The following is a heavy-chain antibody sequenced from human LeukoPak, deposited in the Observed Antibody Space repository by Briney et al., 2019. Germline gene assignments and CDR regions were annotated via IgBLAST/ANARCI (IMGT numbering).Heavy chain of an antibody. D-gene: IGHD2-15*01. V-gene: IGHV4-31*03. J-gene: IGHJ6*02. Sequence: SETLSLTCTVSGGSISSGGYYWSWIRQHPGKGLEWVGYIYYSGSTYYNPSLKSRITISVDTSKNQFSLKLSSVTAADTAVYYCARTVVAANYYYYGMDVWGQGTTVTVSS. CDR3: ARTVVAANYYYYGMDV. CDR2: IYYSGST. CDR1: GGSISSGGYY.